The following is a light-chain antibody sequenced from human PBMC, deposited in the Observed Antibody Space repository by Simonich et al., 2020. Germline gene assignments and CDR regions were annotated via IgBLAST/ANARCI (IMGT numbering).Light chain of an antibody. CDR2: EGS. CDR3: CSYAGSSTFVV. CDR1: SSVVGSHNL. Sequence: QSALTQPASVSGSPGQSITISCTGTSSVVGSHNLVSWSQQQPGKAPKLMIYEGSKRPSGVSNRFSGSKSGNTASLTISGLQAEDEADYYCCSYAGSSTFVVFGGGTKLTVL. V-gene: IGLV2-23*03. J-gene: IGLJ2*01.